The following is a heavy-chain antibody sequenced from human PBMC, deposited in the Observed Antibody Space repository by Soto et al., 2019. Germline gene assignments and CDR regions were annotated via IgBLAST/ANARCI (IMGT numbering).Heavy chain of an antibody. Sequence: GGSLRLSCAASGFTFSSYGMHWVRQAPGKGLEWVAVISYDGSNKYYADSVKGRFTISRDNSKNALYLQMNSLRAEDTAVYYCAKGEAAAEVPDWGQGTLVTVSS. CDR2: ISYDGSNK. CDR3: AKGEAAAEVPD. J-gene: IGHJ4*02. V-gene: IGHV3-30*18. CDR1: GFTFSSYG. D-gene: IGHD6-13*01.